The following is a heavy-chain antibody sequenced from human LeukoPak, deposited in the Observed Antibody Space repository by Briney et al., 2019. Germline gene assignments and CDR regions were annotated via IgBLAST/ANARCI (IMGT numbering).Heavy chain of an antibody. CDR2: IETSGTT. CDR3: ARPTSSSAWSPFDY. V-gene: IGHV4-61*02. Sequence: SETLSLTCTVSGGSISSGRYYWSWIRQPAGKGLEWVGRIETSGTTKYNPSLNSRATISVDTSKNQFSLKLNSVTAADTAVYYCARPTSSSAWSPFDYWGQGTLVTVSS. CDR1: GGSISSGRYY. J-gene: IGHJ4*02. D-gene: IGHD6-19*01.